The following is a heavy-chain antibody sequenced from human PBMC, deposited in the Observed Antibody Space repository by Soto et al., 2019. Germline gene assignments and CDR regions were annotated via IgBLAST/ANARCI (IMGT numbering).Heavy chain of an antibody. V-gene: IGHV4-4*02. J-gene: IGHJ4*02. Sequence: QVQLQESGPGLVKPSGTLSLTCSVSGDSISSGNWWTWVRQPPGKGLEWIGEIYHSGSTNYSPSLKSRVTISVDKSKNQFSLNLTSVTAADTAVYYCAREPNYGGNAGYFDYWGQGTLVTVSP. CDR1: GDSISSGNW. CDR2: IYHSGST. CDR3: AREPNYGGNAGYFDY. D-gene: IGHD4-17*01.